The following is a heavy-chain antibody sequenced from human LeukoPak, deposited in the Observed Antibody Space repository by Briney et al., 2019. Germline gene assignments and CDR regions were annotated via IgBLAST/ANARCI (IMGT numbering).Heavy chain of an antibody. CDR3: ARDRIAVAGPWYYYYGMDV. CDR2: TYYRSKWYN. J-gene: IGHJ6*02. Sequence: SQTLSLTCAISGDSVSSNSAAWNWIRQSPSRGLEWLGRTYYRSKWYNDYAVSVKSRITINPDTSKNQFSLQLNSVTAEDTAVYYCARDRIAVAGPWYYYYGMDVWGQGTTVTVSS. CDR1: GDSVSSNSAA. V-gene: IGHV6-1*01. D-gene: IGHD6-19*01.